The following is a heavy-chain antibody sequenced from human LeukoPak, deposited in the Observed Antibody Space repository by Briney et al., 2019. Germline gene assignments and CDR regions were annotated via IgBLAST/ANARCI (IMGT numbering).Heavy chain of an antibody. CDR2: IIPIFGTA. V-gene: IGHV1-69*01. CDR1: GGTFSGYA. J-gene: IGHJ4*02. CDR3: ARDALRGYSYGLTIDY. D-gene: IGHD5-18*01. Sequence: SVKVSCKASGGTFSGYAISWVRQAPGQGLEWMGGIIPIFGTANYAQKFQGRVTITADESTSTAYMELSSLRSEDTAVYYCARDALRGYSYGLTIDYWGQGTLVTVSS.